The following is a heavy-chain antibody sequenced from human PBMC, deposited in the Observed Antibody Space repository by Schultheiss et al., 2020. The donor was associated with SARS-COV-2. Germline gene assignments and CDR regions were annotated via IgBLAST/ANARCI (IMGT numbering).Heavy chain of an antibody. V-gene: IGHV3-23*01. J-gene: IGHJ3*02. CDR1: GFTFSSYA. CDR2: ISGSGGST. Sequence: GGSLRLSCAASGFTFSSYAMNWVRQAPGKGLEWVSAISGSGGSTYYADSVKGRFTISRDNAKNSLYLQMNSLRAEDTAVYYCARWSYCSSTSCDAFDIWGQGTMVTVSS. D-gene: IGHD2-2*01. CDR3: ARWSYCSSTSCDAFDI.